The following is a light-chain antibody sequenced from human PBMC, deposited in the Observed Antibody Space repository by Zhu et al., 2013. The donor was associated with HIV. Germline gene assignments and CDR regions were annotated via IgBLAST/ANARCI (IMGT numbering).Light chain of an antibody. Sequence: EVVLTQSPATLSLSPGERATLSCRASQSVSKYLAWYQQKPGQAPRLLIYYASNRAAGIPARFSGSGSGTDFTLTISSLEPEDFAVYYCQQRNSWPPSYTFGQGTKLEIK. J-gene: IGKJ2*01. CDR1: QSVSKY. CDR2: YAS. CDR3: QQRNSWPPSYT. V-gene: IGKV3-11*01.